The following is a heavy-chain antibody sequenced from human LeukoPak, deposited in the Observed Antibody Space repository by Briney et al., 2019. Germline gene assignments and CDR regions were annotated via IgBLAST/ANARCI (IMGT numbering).Heavy chain of an antibody. CDR2: ISTSGST. CDR3: ARVTTNWYFDL. CDR1: GGYISSYY. V-gene: IGHV4-4*07. D-gene: IGHD4-17*01. J-gene: IGHJ2*01. Sequence: SETLSLTCSVSGGYISSYYWSWIRQPAGKGLESIGHISTSGSTNYNPSLKSRVTISVDTSKNQFSVRLTSVTAADTAVFYCARVTTNWYFDLWGRGTLVTVSS.